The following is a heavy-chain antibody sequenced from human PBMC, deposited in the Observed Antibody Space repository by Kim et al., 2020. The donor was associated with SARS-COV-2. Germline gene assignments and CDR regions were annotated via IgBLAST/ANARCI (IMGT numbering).Heavy chain of an antibody. CDR2: ISAYNGNT. V-gene: IGHV1-18*01. Sequence: ASVKVSCKASGYTFTSYGISWVRQAPGQGLEWMGWISAYNGNTNYAQKLQGRVTMTTDTSTSTAYRELRSLRSDDTAVYYCARSPVAAAGKLAWFDPWGQGTLVTVSS. D-gene: IGHD6-13*01. CDR3: ARSPVAAAGKLAWFDP. CDR1: GYTFTSYG. J-gene: IGHJ5*02.